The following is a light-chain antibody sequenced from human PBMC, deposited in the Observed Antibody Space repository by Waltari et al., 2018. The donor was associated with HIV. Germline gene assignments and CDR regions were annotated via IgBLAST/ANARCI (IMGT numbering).Light chain of an antibody. CDR2: EVN. J-gene: IGLJ2*01. CDR1: SIDIGPYNY. V-gene: IGLV2-8*01. CDR3: SSYASGDNRVV. Sequence: QSALTQPPSASGSPGQSVTISCTGTSIDIGPYNYVSWYQQHPGKAPKLMIYEVNERPSGVPDRCAGAESGNVASLAVSGLQDEDEADFYCSSYASGDNRVVVGGGTKLTVL.